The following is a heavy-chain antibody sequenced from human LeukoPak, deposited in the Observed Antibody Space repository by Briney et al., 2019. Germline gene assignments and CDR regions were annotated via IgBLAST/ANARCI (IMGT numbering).Heavy chain of an antibody. CDR3: AGGGPNTAGAFDI. CDR2: MNPNSGNT. J-gene: IGHJ3*02. Sequence: ASVKVSCKASGGTFSSYAISWVRQAPGQGLEWMGWMNPNSGNTGYAQKFQGRVTMTRNTSISTAYMELSSLRSEDTAVYYCAGGGPNTAGAFDIWGQGTMVTVSP. D-gene: IGHD2-15*01. CDR1: GGTFSSYA. V-gene: IGHV1-8*02.